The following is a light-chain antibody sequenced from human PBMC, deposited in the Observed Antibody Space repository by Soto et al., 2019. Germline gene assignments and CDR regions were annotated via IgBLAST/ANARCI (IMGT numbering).Light chain of an antibody. V-gene: IGLV2-14*01. CDR3: SSYTSSSTYV. Sequence: QSVLTQAASVSGSPGQSIIISCPGTSSDVGGYNYGSWYQQHPGEAPKLMSYEVSNRPSGVSNRFSGSKSGNTASPTISGLQAEDEADDYCSSYTSSSTYVFGTGTKVTGL. J-gene: IGLJ1*01. CDR2: EVS. CDR1: SSDVGGYNY.